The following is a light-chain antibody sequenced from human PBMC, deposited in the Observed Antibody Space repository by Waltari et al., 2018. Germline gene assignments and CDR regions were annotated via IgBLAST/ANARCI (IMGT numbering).Light chain of an antibody. J-gene: IGLJ2*01. V-gene: IGLV2-23*02. Sequence: QSALTQPASVSGSPGQSITISCTGSSTDIGTYNVVSWYQHHPGKPPKLILDGVTNRPSGVSKRFSGSKSGNTASLTISGLQTEDEADYYCCSYAGSMVFGGGTKLTVL. CDR2: GVT. CDR3: CSYAGSMV. CDR1: STDIGTYNV.